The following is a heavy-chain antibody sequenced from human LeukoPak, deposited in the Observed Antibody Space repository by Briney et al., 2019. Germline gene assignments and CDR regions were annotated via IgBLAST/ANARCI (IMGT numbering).Heavy chain of an antibody. Sequence: VSVKVSCKVSGYTLTELSMHWVRQAPGKGLEWMGGFDPEDGETIYAQKFQGRVTMTEDTSTDTAYMELSSLRSEDTAVYYCATRPLTIRSFDYWGQGTLVTVSS. CDR1: GYTLTELS. J-gene: IGHJ4*02. CDR2: FDPEDGET. V-gene: IGHV1-24*01. D-gene: IGHD4/OR15-4a*01. CDR3: ATRPLTIRSFDY.